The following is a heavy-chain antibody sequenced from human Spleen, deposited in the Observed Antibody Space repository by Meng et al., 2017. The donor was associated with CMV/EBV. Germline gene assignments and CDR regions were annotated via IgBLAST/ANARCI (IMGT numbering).Heavy chain of an antibody. CDR3: ARVATVFGLFNGVDV. V-gene: IGHV3-7*04. D-gene: IGHD3/OR15-3a*01. CDR2: IEQDGSEK. CDR1: GFTFSTYW. J-gene: IGHJ6*02. Sequence: GESLKISCAASGFTFSTYWMRWVRQAPGKGLEWVANIEQDGSEKNYVDSVKGRFTISRDNAKSSLYLQMNSLRVEDTAVYYCARVATVFGLFNGVDVWGQGTTVTVSS.